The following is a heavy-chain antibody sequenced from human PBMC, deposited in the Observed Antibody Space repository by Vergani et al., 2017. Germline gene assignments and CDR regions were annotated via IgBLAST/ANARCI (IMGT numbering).Heavy chain of an antibody. J-gene: IGHJ6*02. D-gene: IGHD6-13*01. CDR2: IYDSGST. Sequence: QVQLQESGPGLVKPSETLSLTCTVSGGSISSYYWSWIRQPPGKGLEWIGYIYDSGSTNYNPSLKSRVTISVDTSKNQFSLKLSSGTAADTAVYYCARGRNSSSWYYYYYYYGMDVWGQGTTVTVSS. V-gene: IGHV4-59*01. CDR3: ARGRNSSSWYYYYYYYGMDV. CDR1: GGSISSYY.